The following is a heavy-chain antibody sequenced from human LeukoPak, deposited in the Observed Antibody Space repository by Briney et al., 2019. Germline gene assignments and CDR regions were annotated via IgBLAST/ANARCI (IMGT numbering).Heavy chain of an antibody. CDR2: IYSGGST. CDR1: GFTVSNNY. Sequence: GGSLRLSCAASGFTVSNNYMSWVRQAPGKGLEWVSVIYSGGSTYYADSVRGRFTISRDNSKNTLFLHMNSLRAEDTAVYYCAKVRYGDYLGGDFDYWGQGTLVTVSS. J-gene: IGHJ4*02. CDR3: AKVRYGDYLGGDFDY. V-gene: IGHV3-53*01. D-gene: IGHD4-17*01.